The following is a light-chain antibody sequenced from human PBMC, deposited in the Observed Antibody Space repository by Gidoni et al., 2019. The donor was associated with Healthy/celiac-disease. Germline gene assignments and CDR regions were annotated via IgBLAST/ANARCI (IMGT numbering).Light chain of an antibody. CDR3: QSYDSSLSGYWV. CDR2: GNS. V-gene: IGLV1-40*01. J-gene: IGLJ3*02. CDR1: SSNIGAGYD. Sequence: QSVLTQPPSVSGAPGQRGTISCTGSSSNIGAGYDVHGYQQLPGTAPKRLVYGNSNRPSGVPDRFSGSKSGTSASLAITGLQAEDEADYYCQSYDSSLSGYWVFGGGTKLTVL.